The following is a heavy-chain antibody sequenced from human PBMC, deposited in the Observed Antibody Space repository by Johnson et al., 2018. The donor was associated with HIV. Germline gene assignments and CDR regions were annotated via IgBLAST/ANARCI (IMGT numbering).Heavy chain of an antibody. CDR1: GFTFSSYW. CDR2: IKQDGSEK. CDR3: AKGLLIAAAHDAFDI. Sequence: VQLVESGGGVVQPGGSLRLSCAASGFTFSSYWMSWVRQAPGKGLEWVANIKQDGSEKYYVDSVKGRFTISRDNAKNTLYRQRNSLRAEDTAVYYCAKGLLIAAAHDAFDIWGQGTMVTVSS. J-gene: IGHJ3*02. V-gene: IGHV3-7*01. D-gene: IGHD6-13*01.